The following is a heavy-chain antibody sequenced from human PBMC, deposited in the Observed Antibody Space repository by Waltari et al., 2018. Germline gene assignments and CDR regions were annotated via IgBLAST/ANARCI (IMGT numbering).Heavy chain of an antibody. CDR1: GYPFTVYY. D-gene: IGHD7-27*01. V-gene: IGHV1-2*02. CDR2: INPNNGAT. Sequence: QVQLVQSGVEVKKPGASVRVSCKASGYPFTVYYLHWIRQAPGQGPEWMGWINPNNGATHYAQKFQGRVTMTRDTSINTAYLEVTSDDTAVYFCARDRWGESHGYGYWGRGTLVTVPS. J-gene: IGHJ4*02. CDR3: ARDRWGESHGYGY.